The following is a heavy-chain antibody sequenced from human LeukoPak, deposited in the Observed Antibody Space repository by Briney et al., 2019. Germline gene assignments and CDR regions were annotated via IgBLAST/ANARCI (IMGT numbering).Heavy chain of an antibody. CDR1: GGSISSSSYY. CDR3: ARVGYYDSSGYYVAFDI. J-gene: IGHJ3*02. V-gene: IGHV4-39*06. Sequence: PSETLSLTCTVSGGSISSSSYYWGWIRQPPGKGLEWIGSSYYSGSTYYNPSLKSRVTISVDTSKNQFPLKLSSVTAADTAVYYCARVGYYDSSGYYVAFDIWGQGTMVTVSS. CDR2: SYYSGST. D-gene: IGHD3-22*01.